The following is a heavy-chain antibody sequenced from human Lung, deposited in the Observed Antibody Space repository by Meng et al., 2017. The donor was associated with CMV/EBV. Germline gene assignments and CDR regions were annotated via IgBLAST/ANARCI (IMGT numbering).Heavy chain of an antibody. CDR3: ARARGVGVSGTCYPGMNV. J-gene: IGHJ6*02. CDR1: GFTFSTYS. V-gene: IGHV3-7*01. Sequence: GESXKISXAASGFTFSTYSMSWVRQAPGKGLEWVANINQDGSERYYVGSVKGRFTISRDNAKNSLFLQMNSLRAEETAIYFCARARGVGVSGTCYPGMNVWGQGXTVTVSS. D-gene: IGHD2-15*01. CDR2: INQDGSER.